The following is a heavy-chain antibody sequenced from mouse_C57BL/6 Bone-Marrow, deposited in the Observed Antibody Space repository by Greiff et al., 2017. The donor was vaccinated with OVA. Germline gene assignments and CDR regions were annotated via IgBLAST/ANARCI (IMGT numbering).Heavy chain of an antibody. Sequence: VQLQQSGAELVKPGASVKLSCTASGFHIKDYYMHWVKQRTEQGLEWIGRIDPEDGEPKYAPKFQGKATITADTSANPAYLQLSSLTSEDKTVYYCARTGYYGYFDVWGTGTTVTVSS. CDR1: GFHIKDYY. J-gene: IGHJ1*03. V-gene: IGHV14-2*01. CDR3: ARTGYYGYFDV. CDR2: IDPEDGEP.